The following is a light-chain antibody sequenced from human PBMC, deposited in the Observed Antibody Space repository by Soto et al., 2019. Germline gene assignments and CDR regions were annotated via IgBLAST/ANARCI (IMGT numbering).Light chain of an antibody. CDR1: QSLAHSDGNTY. J-gene: IGKJ5*01. CDR2: KAS. V-gene: IGKV2-30*02. CDR3: QQYTGPPTT. Sequence: DVVMTQPPLFLPVTLGQPASISCRSSQSLAHSDGNTYLTWFQQRPGQSPRRLIYKASNRDSGVPDRFSGSGSGTDFTLKISRVEAEDVAVYFCQQYTGPPTTFGQGTRLEIK.